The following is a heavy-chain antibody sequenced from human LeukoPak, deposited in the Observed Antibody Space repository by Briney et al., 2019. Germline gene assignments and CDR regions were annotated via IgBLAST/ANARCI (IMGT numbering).Heavy chain of an antibody. V-gene: IGHV3-30-3*01. J-gene: IGHJ4*02. D-gene: IGHD3-3*01. CDR1: XFXFSSYA. CDR2: ISYDGSNK. CDR3: ARDGDGTDDFWSGHPPFDY. Sequence: LRLXXXASXFXFSSYAXHWVRQAPGKGLEWVAVISYDGSNKYYADSVKGRFTISRDNSKNTLYLQMNSLRAEDTAVYYCARDGDGTDDFWSGHPPFDYWGQGTLVTVSS.